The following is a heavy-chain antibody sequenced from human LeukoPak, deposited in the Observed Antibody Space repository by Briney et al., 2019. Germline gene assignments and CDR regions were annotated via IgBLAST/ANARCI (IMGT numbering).Heavy chain of an antibody. J-gene: IGHJ1*01. V-gene: IGHV3-11*04. CDR1: RFTFSDYY. CDR3: ARDESSSWYAEYFQH. Sequence: GGSLRLSCAASRFTFSDYYMTWIRQAPGKGLEWGSYISSSGSTIYYADSVKGRFTISRDNAKNSLYLQMNSLRAEDTAVYYCARDESSSWYAEYFQHWGQGTLVTVSS. CDR2: ISSSGSTI. D-gene: IGHD6-13*01.